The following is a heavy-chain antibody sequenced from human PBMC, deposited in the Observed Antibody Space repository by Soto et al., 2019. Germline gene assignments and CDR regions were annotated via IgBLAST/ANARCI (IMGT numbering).Heavy chain of an antibody. CDR3: AGWGGGGDYWYFDL. CDR2: IYYSGST. CDR1: GGSISSSSYY. D-gene: IGHD3-16*01. J-gene: IGHJ2*01. V-gene: IGHV4-39*01. Sequence: QLQLQESGPGLVKPSETLSLTCTVSGGSISSSSYYWGWIRQPPGKGLEWIGSIYYSGSTYYNPSLQSRVTISVDTSKNQFSLKLRSVTAADTALYYCAGWGGGGDYWYFDLWGRGTLVTVSS.